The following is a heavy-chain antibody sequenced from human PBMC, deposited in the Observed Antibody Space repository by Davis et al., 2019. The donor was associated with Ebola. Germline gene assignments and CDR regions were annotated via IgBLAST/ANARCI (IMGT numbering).Heavy chain of an antibody. D-gene: IGHD5-12*01. J-gene: IGHJ4*02. CDR3: ARDPGSSRGYSGYDSDY. V-gene: IGHV3-7*03. CDR2: IKEDGTQK. Sequence: GGSLRLSCAASGFTFSSFWMSWVRQAPDKGLEWVANIKEDGTQKHYVDSVEGRFTISRDNAKNSLYLQMNSLRAEDTAVYHCARDPGSSRGYSGYDSDYWGQGTLVTVSS. CDR1: GFTFSSFW.